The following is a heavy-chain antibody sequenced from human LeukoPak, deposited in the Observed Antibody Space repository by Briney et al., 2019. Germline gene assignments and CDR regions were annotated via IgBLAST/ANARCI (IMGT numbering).Heavy chain of an antibody. CDR2: INSDGSST. D-gene: IGHD6-13*01. J-gene: IGHJ4*02. V-gene: IGHV3-74*01. CDR1: GFTFSNYW. Sequence: GGSLRLSCAASGFTFSNYWTSWVRQAPGKGLVWVSRINSDGSSTSYADSVKGRFTISRDNAKNTLYLQMNSLRAEDTAVYYCARARYSSSWSDFDYWGQGTLVTVSS. CDR3: ARARYSSSWSDFDY.